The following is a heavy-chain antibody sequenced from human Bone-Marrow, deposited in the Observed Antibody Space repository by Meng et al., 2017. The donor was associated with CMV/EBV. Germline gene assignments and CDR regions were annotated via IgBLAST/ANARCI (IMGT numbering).Heavy chain of an antibody. Sequence: SETLSLTCSVSGGSISSSSYYWGWIRQPPGKGLEWIGNIYYNENTYYNASLKSRVTISVDTSKNQFSLKLSSVTAADTAVYYCARVPITPSYYYGMDVWGQGTTVIVSS. CDR1: GGSISSSSYY. V-gene: IGHV4-39*07. CDR2: IYYNENT. D-gene: IGHD5-24*01. J-gene: IGHJ6*02. CDR3: ARVPITPSYYYGMDV.